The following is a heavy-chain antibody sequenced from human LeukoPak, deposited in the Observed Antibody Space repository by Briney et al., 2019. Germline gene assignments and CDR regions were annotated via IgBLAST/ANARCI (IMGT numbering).Heavy chain of an antibody. CDR3: ARAFRYYYYMAV. Sequence: SETLSLTCTVSGGSISSYYWSWIRQPPGKGLEWIGYIYYSGGTNYNPSLKSRVTISVDTSKNQFSLKLSSVTAADTAVYYCARAFRYYYYMAVWGKGTTVTVSS. CDR1: GGSISSYY. CDR2: IYYSGGT. V-gene: IGHV4-59*01. J-gene: IGHJ6*03.